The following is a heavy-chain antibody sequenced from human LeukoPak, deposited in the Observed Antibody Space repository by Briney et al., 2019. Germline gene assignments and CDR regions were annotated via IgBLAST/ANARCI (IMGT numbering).Heavy chain of an antibody. CDR3: ARDLASDYGDYPTEEYFHN. CDR2: ISGSGGST. D-gene: IGHD4-17*01. V-gene: IGHV3-23*01. Sequence: GGSLRLSCAASGFTFSSYAMSWVRQAPGKGLEWVSAISGSGGSTYYADSVKGRFTISRDNSKNTLYLQMNSLRAEDTAVYCCARDLASDYGDYPTEEYFHNWGQGTLVTVSS. J-gene: IGHJ1*01. CDR1: GFTFSSYA.